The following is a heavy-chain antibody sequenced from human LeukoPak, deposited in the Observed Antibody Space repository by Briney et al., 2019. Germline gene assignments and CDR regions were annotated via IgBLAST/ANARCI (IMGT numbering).Heavy chain of an antibody. V-gene: IGHV3-23*01. Sequence: GGSLRLSCTVSGFTVSSNYGMSWVRQAPGKWLEWVSSISGSGDSTYYADSVKGRFTISRDNSKNTLYLQMNSLRAEDTAVYYCAKDRGIISDYWGQGTLVTVSS. CDR3: AKDRGIISDY. CDR2: ISGSGDST. J-gene: IGHJ4*02. CDR1: GFTVSSNYG. D-gene: IGHD3-10*01.